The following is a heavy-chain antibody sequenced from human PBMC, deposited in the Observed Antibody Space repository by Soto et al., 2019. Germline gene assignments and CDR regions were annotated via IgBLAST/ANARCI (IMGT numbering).Heavy chain of an antibody. CDR3: ARGNHRWLQLWYFDL. CDR2: IIPIFGTA. Sequence: QVQLVQSGTEVKKPGSSVKVSCKASGGTFSSYNISWVRQAPGQGLEWMGGIIPIFGTANYAQKFQGRVTITADESTSTAYMELSSLRSEDTAVYYCARGNHRWLQLWYFDLWGRGTLVTVSS. J-gene: IGHJ2*01. CDR1: GGTFSSYN. V-gene: IGHV1-69*12. D-gene: IGHD5-12*01.